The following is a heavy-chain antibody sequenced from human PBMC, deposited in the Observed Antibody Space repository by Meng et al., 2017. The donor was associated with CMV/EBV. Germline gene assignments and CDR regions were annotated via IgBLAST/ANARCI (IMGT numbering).Heavy chain of an antibody. Sequence: SGFTFSRYAMHWVRQAPGKGLEWVAVISYDGSNTYYADSVKGRFTISRDNSKNTLYLQMNSLRAEDTAVYYCARSGRYCSSTSCSLQHWGQGTLVTVSS. J-gene: IGHJ1*01. D-gene: IGHD2-2*01. V-gene: IGHV3-30-3*01. CDR2: ISYDGSNT. CDR1: GFTFSRYA. CDR3: ARSGRYCSSTSCSLQH.